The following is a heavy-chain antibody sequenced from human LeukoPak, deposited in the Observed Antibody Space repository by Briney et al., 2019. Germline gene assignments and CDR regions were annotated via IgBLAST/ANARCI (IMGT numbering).Heavy chain of an antibody. D-gene: IGHD6-13*01. CDR2: ISGSGDNT. CDR3: ARLYSSSVNF. V-gene: IGHV3-23*01. J-gene: IGHJ4*02. Sequence: GGSLRLSCAASGFTFSSYAMSWVRQAPGKGLEWVSAISGSGDNTYYADSVKGRFTISRDNSKNTLYLQMNSPRADDTAVYYCARLYSSSVNFWGQGTMVTVSS. CDR1: GFTFSSYA.